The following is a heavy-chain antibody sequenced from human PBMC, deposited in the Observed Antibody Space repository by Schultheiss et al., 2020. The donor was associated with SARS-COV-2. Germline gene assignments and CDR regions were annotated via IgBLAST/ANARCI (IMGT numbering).Heavy chain of an antibody. CDR3: VHSGLRSPYNYGWDY. J-gene: IGHJ4*02. Sequence: SGPTLVKPTQTLTLTCAFSGFSLNTSGVGVGWIRQPPGKALELLAHIFSNDEKSYSTSLKSRLTISKDTSKSQVVLTMTNMDPVDTATYYCVHSGLRSPYNYGWDYWGQGTLVTVSS. CDR1: GFSLNTSGVG. V-gene: IGHV2-5*01. CDR2: IFSNDEK. D-gene: IGHD5-18*01.